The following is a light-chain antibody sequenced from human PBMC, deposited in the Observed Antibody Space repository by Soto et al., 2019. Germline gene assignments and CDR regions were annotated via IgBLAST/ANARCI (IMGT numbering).Light chain of an antibody. CDR3: QQYNNWLRT. V-gene: IGKV3-15*01. J-gene: IGKJ1*01. Sequence: EIVMKQSRATLSVSPRGRATLSCRASQSVSSNLAWYQQKPGQAPRLPIYGASTRATGIPARFSGSGSGTEFTLTISSLQSEDFAVYYCQQYNNWLRTFGQGSKVDNK. CDR1: QSVSSN. CDR2: GAS.